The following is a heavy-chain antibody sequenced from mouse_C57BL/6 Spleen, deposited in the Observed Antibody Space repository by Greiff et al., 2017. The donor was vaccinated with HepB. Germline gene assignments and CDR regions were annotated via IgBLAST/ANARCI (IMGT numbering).Heavy chain of an antibody. J-gene: IGHJ2*01. CDR1: GYTFTEYT. Sequence: VHLVESGAELVKPGASVKLSCKASGYTFTEYTIHWVKQRSGQGLEWIGWFYPGSGSIKYNEKFKDKATLTADKSSSTVYMELSRLTSEDSAVYFCARHALAYYSNSLFDYWGQGTTLTVSS. CDR2: FYPGSGSI. D-gene: IGHD2-5*01. CDR3: ARHALAYYSNSLFDY. V-gene: IGHV1-62-2*01.